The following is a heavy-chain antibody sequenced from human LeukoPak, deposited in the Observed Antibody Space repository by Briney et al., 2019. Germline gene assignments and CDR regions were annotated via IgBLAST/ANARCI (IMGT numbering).Heavy chain of an antibody. V-gene: IGHV1-2*02. D-gene: IGHD3-9*01. CDR3: ARDRGSGTFLTDYFDF. J-gene: IGHJ4*02. Sequence: ASVKVSCTSSGYTFTGYYVHWVRQTPGQGFEWMGWINPNSGARNYAQRFQGRVTVTRDTSINTAYMELSRLTIDDTAVYYCARDRGSGTFLTDYFDFWGQGTLVTVSS. CDR1: GYTFTGYY. CDR2: INPNSGAR.